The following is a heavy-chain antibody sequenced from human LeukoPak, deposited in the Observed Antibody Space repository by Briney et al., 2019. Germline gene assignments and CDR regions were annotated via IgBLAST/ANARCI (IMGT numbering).Heavy chain of an antibody. CDR2: IYYRGST. Sequence: KPSQTLSLTCTVSGGSISSSDYYWSWIRQPPGKGLEWIGYIYYRGSTSYNPSLKSRITISVDTSKNQFSLKLTSVTAADTAVYYCARGFDAHNAFDIWGQGTMVTVSS. V-gene: IGHV4-30-4*01. CDR1: GGSISSSDYY. D-gene: IGHD3-9*01. CDR3: ARGFDAHNAFDI. J-gene: IGHJ3*02.